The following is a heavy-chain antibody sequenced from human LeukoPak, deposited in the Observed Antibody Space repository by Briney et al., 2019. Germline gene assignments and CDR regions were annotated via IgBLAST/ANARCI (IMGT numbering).Heavy chain of an antibody. J-gene: IGHJ6*03. CDR3: ARIYCSSTSCYGPYYYYYYMDV. CDR2: IYPGDSDT. D-gene: IGHD2-2*01. V-gene: IGHV5-51*01. Sequence: GESLKISCKGSGYSFSNYYIDWVRQMPGKGLEWMGIIYPGDSDTRYSPSFQGQVTISADKSISTAYLQWSSLKASDTAMYYCARIYCSSTSCYGPYYYYYYMDVWGKGTTVTVSS. CDR1: GYSFSNYY.